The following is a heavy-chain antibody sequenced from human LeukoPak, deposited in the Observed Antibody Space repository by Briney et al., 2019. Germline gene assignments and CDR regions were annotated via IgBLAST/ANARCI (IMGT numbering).Heavy chain of an antibody. Sequence: ESGPTLLNPTHTLTLTCTFSGVSLSTSGMCVNWIRQPPGKALEWLARIDWDDGEYYSTSLKTRLTISKNTSKNQVVLTMTNMDPVDTATYYCARIVRSSGFHFNYWGQGTLVTVSS. D-gene: IGHD3-22*01. CDR3: ARIVRSSGFHFNY. V-gene: IGHV2-70*11. CDR1: GVSLSTSGMC. J-gene: IGHJ4*02. CDR2: IDWDDGE.